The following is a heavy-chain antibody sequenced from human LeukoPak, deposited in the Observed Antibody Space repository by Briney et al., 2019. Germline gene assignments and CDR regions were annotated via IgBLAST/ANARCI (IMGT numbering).Heavy chain of an antibody. D-gene: IGHD3-3*01. J-gene: IGHJ5*02. CDR2: IRYDGSKK. CDR3: VRDPTWSYDFWSGYRFDP. Sequence: GGSLRLSCATSGFTFSNYGMHWVRQAPGKGLEWVVFIRYDGSKKYYTDSVKGRFTISRDNSKNTLYLQMNSLRAEDTAVYYCVRDPTWSYDFWSGYRFDPWGQGTLVTVSS. CDR1: GFTFSNYG. V-gene: IGHV3-30*02.